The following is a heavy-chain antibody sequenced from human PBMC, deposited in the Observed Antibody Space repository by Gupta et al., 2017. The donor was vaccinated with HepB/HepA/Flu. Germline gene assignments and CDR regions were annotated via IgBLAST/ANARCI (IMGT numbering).Heavy chain of an antibody. J-gene: IGHJ4*02. CDR2: IYPGDSDT. Sequence: EVQLVQSGAEVKKPGESLKISCKGSGYSFTSYWIGWVRQMPGKGLEWMGIIYPGDSDTRYSPSFQGQVTISADKSISTAYLQWSSLKASDTAMYYCASRLHSMDRVSFYYFDYWGQGTLVTVSS. CDR1: GYSFTSYW. CDR3: ASRLHSMDRVSFYYFDY. D-gene: IGHD2/OR15-2a*01. V-gene: IGHV5-51*01.